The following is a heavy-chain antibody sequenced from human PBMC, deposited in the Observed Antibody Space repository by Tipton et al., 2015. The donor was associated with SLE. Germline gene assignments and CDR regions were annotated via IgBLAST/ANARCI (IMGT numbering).Heavy chain of an antibody. CDR3: AKSPEKSSSWSDWFDP. CDR2: IYSGGST. D-gene: IGHD6-13*01. Sequence: SLRLSCAASGFTVSSNYMSWVRQAPGKGLEWVSVIYSGGSTYYADSVKGRFTISRDNSKNTLYLQMNSLRAEDTAVYYCAKSPEKSSSWSDWFDPWGQGTLVTVSS. V-gene: IGHV3-66*02. J-gene: IGHJ5*02. CDR1: GFTVSSNY.